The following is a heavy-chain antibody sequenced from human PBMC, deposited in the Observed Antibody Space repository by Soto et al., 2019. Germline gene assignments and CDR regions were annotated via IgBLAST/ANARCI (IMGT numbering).Heavy chain of an antibody. V-gene: IGHV4-39*01. J-gene: IGHJ4*02. D-gene: IGHD2-21*02. CDR2: IYYSGST. CDR3: ARLSGVVVTAFTFDY. Sequence: QLQLQESGPGLVKPSETLSLTCTVSGGSISSSSYYWGWIRQPPGKGLEWIGSIYYSGSTYYNPSRKGRGTISVDTSKNQFSLKLSSVTAADTAVYYCARLSGVVVTAFTFDYWGQGTLVTVSS. CDR1: GGSISSSSYY.